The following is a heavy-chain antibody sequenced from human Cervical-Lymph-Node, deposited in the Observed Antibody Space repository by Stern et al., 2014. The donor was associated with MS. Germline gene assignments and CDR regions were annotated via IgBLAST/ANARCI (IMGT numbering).Heavy chain of an antibody. CDR3: VIEAPSAVYFDF. CDR2: ISFDGTKK. V-gene: IGHV3-30*04. J-gene: IGHJ4*02. Sequence: QVQLVESGGGVVQPGRSLRLSCAASRFTFSSYGLHWVRQAPGKGLEWVALISFDGTKKYYAESVKGRFSISRDNSRNTLYLQMNSLRDDDTAVYYCVIEAPSAVYFDFWGQGTLLTVSS. CDR1: RFTFSSYG. D-gene: IGHD2-2*01.